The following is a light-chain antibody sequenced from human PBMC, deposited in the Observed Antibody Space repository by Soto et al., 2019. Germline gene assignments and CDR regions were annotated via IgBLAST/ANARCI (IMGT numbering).Light chain of an antibody. CDR3: AAWDDSRYGVV. CDR2: RSD. Sequence: QSVLTQSPSASGTPGQRVIIACSGSSSNIGSNHVNWYRHLPGAAPKLLIFRSDQRPSGVPDRFSGSKSGTTASLAISGLQSGDEADYYCAAWDDSRYGVVFGGGTKLTVL. V-gene: IGLV1-44*01. CDR1: SSNIGSNH. J-gene: IGLJ2*01.